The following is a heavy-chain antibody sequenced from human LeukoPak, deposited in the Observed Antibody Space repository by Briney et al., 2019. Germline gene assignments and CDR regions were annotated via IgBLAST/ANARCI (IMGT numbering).Heavy chain of an antibody. J-gene: IGHJ4*02. CDR1: GGSISSGDYY. CDR3: ARRYCSSTSCSYDY. Sequence: PSQTLSLTCTVSGGSISSGDYYWSWIRQPPGKGLEWIGHIYYSGSTYYNSSLKSRLTISVDTSKTQFSLKLSSVTAADTAVYYCARRYCSSTSCSYDYWGQGTLVIVSS. D-gene: IGHD2-2*01. CDR2: IYYSGST. V-gene: IGHV4-30-4*01.